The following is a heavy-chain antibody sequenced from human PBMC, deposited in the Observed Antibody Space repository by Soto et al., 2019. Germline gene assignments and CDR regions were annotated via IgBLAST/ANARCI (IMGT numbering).Heavy chain of an antibody. Sequence: SETLSLTCTVSCAFISGYYWSWIRQPAGKGLEWIGRIYTSGSTKYSPSLKSRATMSVDTSKKQFSLKLNSVTAADTAVYYCARESAVAGTDNWFDSWGQGTLVTVSS. CDR1: CAFISGYY. D-gene: IGHD6-13*01. CDR2: IYTSGST. V-gene: IGHV4-4*07. CDR3: ARESAVAGTDNWFDS. J-gene: IGHJ5*01.